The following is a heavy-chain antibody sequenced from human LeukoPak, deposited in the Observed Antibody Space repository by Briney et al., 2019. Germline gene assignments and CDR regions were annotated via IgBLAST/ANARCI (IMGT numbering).Heavy chain of an antibody. Sequence: GGSLRLSYAASGFTFDDYAMHWVRQAPGKGLEWVSGISWNSGSIGYADSVKGRFTISRDNAKNSLYLQMNSLRAEDTALYYCAKGLWFGEFHPFDYWGQGTLVTVSS. J-gene: IGHJ4*02. CDR1: GFTFDDYA. D-gene: IGHD3-10*01. V-gene: IGHV3-9*01. CDR3: AKGLWFGEFHPFDY. CDR2: ISWNSGSI.